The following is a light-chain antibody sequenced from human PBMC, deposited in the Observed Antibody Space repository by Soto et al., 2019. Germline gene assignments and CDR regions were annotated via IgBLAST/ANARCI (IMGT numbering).Light chain of an antibody. CDR1: SSNIENNY. V-gene: IGLV1-51*01. CDR3: QSSENGLSESV. J-gene: IGLJ1*01. Sequence: QSVLTQPPSVSATPGQKVTISCSGSSSNIENNYVSWYQQLPGTAPKLLIYDNNKRPSGIPDRFSGSKSGTSATLGITGLQTGDEADYYCQSSENGLSESVFGTGTKVTVL. CDR2: DNN.